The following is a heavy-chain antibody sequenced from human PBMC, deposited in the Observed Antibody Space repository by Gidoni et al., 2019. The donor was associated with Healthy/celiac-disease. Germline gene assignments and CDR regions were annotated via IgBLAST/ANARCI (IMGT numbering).Heavy chain of an antibody. CDR1: GGSISRYY. D-gene: IGHD3-22*01. CDR3: ARSPPQNYYDSSGYLDY. J-gene: IGHJ4*02. Sequence: QVQLQETGPGLVKPSETLSLNCTVSGGSISRYYWRWIRQPPGKGLELIGYIYYHGSTNYNPSLKSRVTISVDTSKNQFSLKLSSVTAADTAVYYCARSPPQNYYDSSGYLDYWGQGTLVTVSS. V-gene: IGHV4-59*08. CDR2: IYYHGST.